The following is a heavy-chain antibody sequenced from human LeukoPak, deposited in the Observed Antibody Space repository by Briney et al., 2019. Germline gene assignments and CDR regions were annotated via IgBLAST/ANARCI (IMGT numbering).Heavy chain of an antibody. J-gene: IGHJ4*02. V-gene: IGHV3-21*01. Sequence: GGSLRLSCAASGFTFSSYTMNWVRQAPGKGLEWVSSISSGTGYIYYTDSVRGRFTISRDNAKNSLYLQMDSLRAEDTAVYYCARAYSSGWFLFDSWGQGTLVTVSS. CDR2: ISSGTGYI. CDR1: GFTFSSYT. CDR3: ARAYSSGWFLFDS. D-gene: IGHD6-19*01.